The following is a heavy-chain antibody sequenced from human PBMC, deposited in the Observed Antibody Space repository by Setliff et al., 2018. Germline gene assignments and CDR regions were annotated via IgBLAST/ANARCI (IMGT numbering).Heavy chain of an antibody. CDR2: IYSSGST. Sequence: PSETLSLTCSVSGASITDSYWNWIRQPPGKGLEWIGYIYSSGSTNYNPSLKSRVTISVDTSKNQFSLKLRSVTAADTAVYYCARAAKYDSSGYYGFWFDPWGQGTLVTVSS. J-gene: IGHJ5*02. CDR1: GASITDSY. D-gene: IGHD3-22*01. V-gene: IGHV4-59*01. CDR3: ARAAKYDSSGYYGFWFDP.